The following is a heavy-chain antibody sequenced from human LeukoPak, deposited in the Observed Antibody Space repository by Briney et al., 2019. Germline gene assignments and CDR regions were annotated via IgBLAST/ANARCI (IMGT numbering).Heavy chain of an antibody. V-gene: IGHV3-11*05. D-gene: IGHD6-19*01. J-gene: IGHJ4*02. CDR2: ISSSSRYT. Sequence: GGSLRLSCAASGSTFSHAWMSWVRQAPGKGLEWVSHISSSSRYTNSADSVKGRFTISRDNAKNSLYLQMNSLRAEDTAVYYCAGDRSGWYVSYWGQGTLVTVSS. CDR3: AGDRSGWYVSY. CDR1: GSTFSHAW.